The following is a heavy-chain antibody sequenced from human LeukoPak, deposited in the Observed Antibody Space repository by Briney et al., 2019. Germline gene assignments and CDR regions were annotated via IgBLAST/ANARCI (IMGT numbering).Heavy chain of an antibody. J-gene: IGHJ6*02. Sequence: PGWSLRLSCAASGFTFSSYAMHWVRQAPGKGLEWVAVISYDGSNKYYADSVKGRFTISRDNSKNTLYLQMNSLRAEDTAVYYCARDYLDGVSDYVWNGMDVWGQGTTVTVSS. CDR1: GFTFSSYA. D-gene: IGHD4-17*01. CDR3: ARDYLDGVSDYVWNGMDV. V-gene: IGHV3-30-3*01. CDR2: ISYDGSNK.